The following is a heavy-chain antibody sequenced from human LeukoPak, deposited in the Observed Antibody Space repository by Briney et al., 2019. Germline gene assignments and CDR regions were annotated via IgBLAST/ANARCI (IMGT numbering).Heavy chain of an antibody. V-gene: IGHV1-2*02. CDR3: ARDARFLEWLFLFDY. CDR2: INPNSGGT. D-gene: IGHD3-3*01. J-gene: IGHJ4*02. Sequence: ASVTVSFKASVYTFTGYYMHWVRQAPGQGLEWMGWINPNSGGTNYAQKFQGRVTMTRDTSISTAYMELSRLRSDDTAVYYCARDARFLEWLFLFDYWGQGTLVTVSS. CDR1: VYTFTGYY.